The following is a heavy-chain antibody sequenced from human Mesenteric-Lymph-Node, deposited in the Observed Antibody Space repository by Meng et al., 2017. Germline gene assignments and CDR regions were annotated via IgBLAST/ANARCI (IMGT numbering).Heavy chain of an antibody. D-gene: IGHD4-17*01. CDR3: ARFDYGDYLLSGQFDP. V-gene: IGHV1-8*01. J-gene: IGHJ5*02. CDR1: GYTFTSYD. CDR2: MNPNSGNT. Sequence: ASVKVSCKASGYTFTSYDINWVRQATGQGLEWMGWMNPNSGNTGYAQKFQGRVTMTRNTSISTAYMELSSLRSEDTAVYYCARFDYGDYLLSGQFDPWGQGTLVTFSS.